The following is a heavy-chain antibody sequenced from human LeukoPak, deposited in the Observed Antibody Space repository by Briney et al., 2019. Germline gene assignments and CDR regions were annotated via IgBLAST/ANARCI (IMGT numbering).Heavy chain of an antibody. CDR1: GYTFTSYD. J-gene: IGHJ5*02. Sequence: GASVKVSCKASGYTFTSYDINWVRQATGQGLGWMGWMNPNSGNTVYAQKFQGRVTMNRNTPISTAYMELSSLRSEDTAVYYCARDSSGWYHWFDPWGQGTLVTVSS. CDR2: MNPNSGNT. V-gene: IGHV1-8*01. CDR3: ARDSSGWYHWFDP. D-gene: IGHD6-19*01.